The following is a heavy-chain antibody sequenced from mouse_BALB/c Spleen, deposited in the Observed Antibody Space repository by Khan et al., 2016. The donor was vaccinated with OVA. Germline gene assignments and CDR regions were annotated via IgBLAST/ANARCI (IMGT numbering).Heavy chain of an antibody. D-gene: IGHD2-10*02. J-gene: IGHJ2*01. CDR3: ARWPLGY. V-gene: IGHV14-3*02. CDR1: GYNIKDTY. CDR2: IDPANGNT. Sequence: VQLQQSGAELVKPGASVKLSCTASGYNIKDTYMHWVKQRPEQGLEWIGRIDPANGNTEYDPKFQGKATITADTPSNTAYLQLSSLTSEDTAVYYCARWPLGYWGQGTTLTVSS.